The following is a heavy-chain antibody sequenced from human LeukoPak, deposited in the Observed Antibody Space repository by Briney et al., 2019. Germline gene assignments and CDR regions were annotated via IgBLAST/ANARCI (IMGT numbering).Heavy chain of an antibody. CDR3: AREDRGIDY. CDR1: GFTFGNYW. V-gene: IGHV3-7*03. D-gene: IGHD3-10*01. CDR2: MGQDGSEK. Sequence: GGSLRLSCLASGFTFGNYWMHWVRQAPGKGLEWVANMGQDGSEKHYVDSVKGRFTISRDNARNSLYLQMSNLRVEDTAVYYCAREDRGIDYWGQGALVTVSS. J-gene: IGHJ4*02.